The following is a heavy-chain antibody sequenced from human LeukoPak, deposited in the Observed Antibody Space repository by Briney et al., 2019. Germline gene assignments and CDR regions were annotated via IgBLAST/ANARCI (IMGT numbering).Heavy chain of an antibody. V-gene: IGHV4-61*02. CDR2: IYTSGST. Sequence: PSETLSLTCTVSGGSISSGSYYWSWIRQPAGKGLEWIGRIYTSGSTNYNPSLKSRVTISTDMSKNQLSLQLGSVTAADTAVYYCARQTFGDLYFDSWGQGTLVIVSS. CDR1: GGSISSGSYY. CDR3: ARQTFGDLYFDS. D-gene: IGHD3-10*01. J-gene: IGHJ4*02.